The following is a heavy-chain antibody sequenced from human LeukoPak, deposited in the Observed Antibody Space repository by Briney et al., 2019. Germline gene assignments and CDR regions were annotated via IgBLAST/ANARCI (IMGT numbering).Heavy chain of an antibody. V-gene: IGHV3-11*03. CDR3: ARGWHGYGGLNGAFDI. D-gene: IGHD4-23*01. J-gene: IGHJ3*02. Sequence: GGSLRLSCVASGFTFSDYFMSWLRQAPGKGLEWISYISSSSSSRDYADSVKGRFTISRDNSKNTLSLQMNSLRAEDTAVYYCARGWHGYGGLNGAFDIWGQGTMVTVSS. CDR1: GFTFSDYF. CDR2: ISSSSSSR.